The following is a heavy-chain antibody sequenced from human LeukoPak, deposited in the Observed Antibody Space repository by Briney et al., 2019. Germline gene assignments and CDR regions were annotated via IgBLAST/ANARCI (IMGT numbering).Heavy chain of an antibody. J-gene: IGHJ4*02. CDR3: ARDLNYYDSSGQLRTDY. CDR1: GYTFTGYY. V-gene: IGHV1-2*02. CDR2: INPNSGGT. Sequence: APVKVSCKASGYTFTGYYMHWVRQAPGQGLEWMGWINPNSGGTNYAQKFQGRVTMTRDTSISTAYMELSRLRSDDTAVYYCARDLNYYDSSGQLRTDYWGQGTLVTVSS. D-gene: IGHD3-22*01.